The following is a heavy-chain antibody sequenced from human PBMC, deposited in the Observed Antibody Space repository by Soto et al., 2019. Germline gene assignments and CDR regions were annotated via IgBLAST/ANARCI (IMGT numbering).Heavy chain of an antibody. D-gene: IGHD3-16*01. CDR2: IYYSGST. CDR1: GGSISSSSYY. V-gene: IGHV4-39*01. CDR3: ARVPNYDFVLGTIATRHFDY. Sequence: PSETLSLTCTVSGGSISSSSYYWGWIRQPPGKGLEWIGSIYYSGSTYYNPSLKSRVAISVDTSKNQFSLKLSSVTAADTAVYYCARVPNYDFVLGTIATRHFDYWGQGTLVTVSS. J-gene: IGHJ4*02.